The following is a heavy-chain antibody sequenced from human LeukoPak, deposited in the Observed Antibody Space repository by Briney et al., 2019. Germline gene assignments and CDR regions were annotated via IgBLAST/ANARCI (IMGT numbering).Heavy chain of an antibody. Sequence: GGSLRLSCAASGFTFSSYSMNWVRQAPGKGLEWVSSISSSSSYIYYADSVKGRFTISRDNAKNSLYLQMNSLRAEDTVVYYCARVGSSSWYYFDYWGQGTLVTVSS. CDR2: ISSSSSYI. V-gene: IGHV3-21*01. D-gene: IGHD6-13*01. CDR1: GFTFSSYS. J-gene: IGHJ4*02. CDR3: ARVGSSSWYYFDY.